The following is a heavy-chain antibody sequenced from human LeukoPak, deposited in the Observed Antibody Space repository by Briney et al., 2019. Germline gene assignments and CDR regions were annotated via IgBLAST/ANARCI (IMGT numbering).Heavy chain of an antibody. CDR2: IYHSGST. V-gene: IGHV4-30-2*01. CDR3: ASRGQQSSNWFDP. D-gene: IGHD6-13*01. J-gene: IGHJ5*02. CDR1: GGSISSGGYY. Sequence: PSETLSLTCTVSGGSISSGGYYWSWIRQPPGKGLEWIGYIYHSGSTYYNPSLKSRVTISVDRSKNQFSLKLSSVTAADTAVYYCASRGQQSSNWFDPWGQGTLVTVSS.